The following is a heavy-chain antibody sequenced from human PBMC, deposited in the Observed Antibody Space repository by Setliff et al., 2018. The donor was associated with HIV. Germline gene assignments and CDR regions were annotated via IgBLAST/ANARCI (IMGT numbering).Heavy chain of an antibody. Sequence: SETLSLTCSVSGDSVSSRSYYWGWIRQSPGKGLEWIGSIYFNGITHDNPSLKSRVTMSVDTSKNQFSLRLSSVTAADTATYYCARAFFFDTSGYRSYYHYVDVWGKGTTVTVSS. D-gene: IGHD3-22*01. CDR2: IYFNGIT. V-gene: IGHV4-39*07. CDR1: GDSVSSRSYY. CDR3: ARAFFFDTSGYRSYYHYVDV. J-gene: IGHJ6*03.